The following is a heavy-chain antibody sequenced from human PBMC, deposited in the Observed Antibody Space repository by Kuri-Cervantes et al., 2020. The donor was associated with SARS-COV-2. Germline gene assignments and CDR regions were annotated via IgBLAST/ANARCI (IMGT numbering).Heavy chain of an antibody. J-gene: IGHJ5*02. CDR3: AREGSITIFGVVIIGWFDP. CDR2: INHSGST. Sequence: SQTLSLTCAVYGGSFSGYYWSWIRQPPGKGLEWIGEINHSGSTNYNPSLKSRVTISVDTSKNQFSLKLSSVTAADTAVYYCAREGSITIFGVVIIGWFDPWGQGTLVTVSS. D-gene: IGHD3-3*01. V-gene: IGHV4-34*01. CDR1: GGSFSGYY.